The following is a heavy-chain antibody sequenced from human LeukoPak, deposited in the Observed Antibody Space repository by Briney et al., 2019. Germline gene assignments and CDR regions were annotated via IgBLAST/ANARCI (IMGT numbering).Heavy chain of an antibody. CDR2: IKQDGSEK. CDR3: AKDLADIVVVPAALYYYGMDV. V-gene: IGHV3-7*01. J-gene: IGHJ6*02. D-gene: IGHD2-2*01. CDR1: GFTFSSYW. Sequence: PGGSLRLSCAASGFTFSSYWMSWVRQAPGKGLEWVANIKQDGSEKYYVDSVKGRFTISRDNAKNSLYLQMNSLRAEDTAVYYCAKDLADIVVVPAALYYYGMDVWGQGTTVTVSS.